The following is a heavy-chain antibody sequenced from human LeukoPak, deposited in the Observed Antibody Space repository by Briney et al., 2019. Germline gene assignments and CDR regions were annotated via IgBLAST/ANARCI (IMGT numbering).Heavy chain of an antibody. V-gene: IGHV1-18*01. D-gene: IGHD2-2*01. CDR1: GYTFTSYG. CDR2: ISAYNGNT. J-gene: IGHJ3*01. CDR3: ARGSLVPDAFDL. Sequence: ASVKISCKASGYTFTSYGISWVRQAPGQGLEWMGWISAYNGNTNYAQKLQGRVTMTTDTSTSTAYVELRSLRSDNTAVYYCARGSLVPDAFDLWGQGTMVTVSS.